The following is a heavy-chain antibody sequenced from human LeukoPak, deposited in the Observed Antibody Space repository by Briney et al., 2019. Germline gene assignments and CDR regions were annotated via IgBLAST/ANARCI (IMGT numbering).Heavy chain of an antibody. D-gene: IGHD5-18*01. CDR2: ISSSGSNI. V-gene: IGHV3-11*04. Sequence: GGSLRLSCAASGFTFSDYYMSWIRQAPGKGLEWVSYISSSGSNINYADSVKGRFTISRDNAKNSLYLQMNSLRAEDTAVYYCARDQLDTAMVPDYWGQGTLVTVSS. CDR1: GFTFSDYY. J-gene: IGHJ4*02. CDR3: ARDQLDTAMVPDY.